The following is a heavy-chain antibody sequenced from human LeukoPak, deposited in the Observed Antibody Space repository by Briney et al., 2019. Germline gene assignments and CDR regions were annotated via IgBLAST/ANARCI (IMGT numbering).Heavy chain of an antibody. D-gene: IGHD2-2*01. CDR3: AKDGRYCSSNTCYQYFDS. J-gene: IGHJ4*02. Sequence: SLRLSXXXXXXXFSSXWMYWVRQAPEKGLVYVSRINGDGSSTSYADSVKGRFTISRDNSKNTLYLQMNSLRAEDTAVYYCAKDGRYCSSNTCYQYFDSWGQGALVTVSS. CDR1: XXXFSSXW. V-gene: IGHV3-74*01. CDR2: INGDGSST.